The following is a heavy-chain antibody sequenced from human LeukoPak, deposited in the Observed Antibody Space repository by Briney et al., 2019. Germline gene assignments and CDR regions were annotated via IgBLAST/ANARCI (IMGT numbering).Heavy chain of an antibody. V-gene: IGHV3-64D*06. CDR1: GFTFSSYA. J-gene: IGHJ4*02. CDR2: ISSNGGST. D-gene: IGHD3-16*02. Sequence: GGSLRLSCSASGFTFSSYAMHWVRQAPGKGLEYVSAISSNGGSTYYADSVKGRLTISRDNSKNTLYLQMSSLRAEDTAVYYCVKDGSDWGYDYVWGSYRIFFDYWGQGTLVTVSS. CDR3: VKDGSDWGYDYVWGSYRIFFDY.